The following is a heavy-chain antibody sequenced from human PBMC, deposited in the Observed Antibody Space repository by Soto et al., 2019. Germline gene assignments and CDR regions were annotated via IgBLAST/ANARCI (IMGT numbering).Heavy chain of an antibody. CDR2: IKSKTDGGTT. Sequence: GVSLRLSCAASGFTFSNAWMSWVRQAPGKGLEWVGRIKSKTDGGTTDYAAPVKGRFTISRDDSKNTLYLQMNSLKTEDTAVYYCTTDPDATMGFDIWGQETMVTLSS. D-gene: IGHD5-12*01. CDR3: TTDPDATMGFDI. V-gene: IGHV3-15*01. J-gene: IGHJ3*02. CDR1: GFTFSNAW.